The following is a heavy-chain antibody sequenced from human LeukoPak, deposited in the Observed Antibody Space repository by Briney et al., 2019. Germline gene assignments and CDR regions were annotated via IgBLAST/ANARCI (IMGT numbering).Heavy chain of an antibody. D-gene: IGHD3-22*01. CDR2: IRYDGSRK. CDR1: AFSFSTYG. CDR3: ARTEYYYDSSGYYLLDY. J-gene: IGHJ4*02. Sequence: GGSLRLSCAASAFSFSTYGMHWVRQAPGKGLEWVAFIRYDGSRKYYADSVKGRFTISKDNSKNTLYLQMNSLRSDDTAVYYCARTEYYYDSSGYYLLDYWGQGTLVTVSS. V-gene: IGHV3-30*02.